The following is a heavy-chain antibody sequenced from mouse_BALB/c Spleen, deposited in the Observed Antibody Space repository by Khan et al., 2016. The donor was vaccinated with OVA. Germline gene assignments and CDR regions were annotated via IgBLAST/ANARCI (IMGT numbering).Heavy chain of an antibody. Sequence: VQLQQSGAELVRPGALVKLSCKASGFNIKDYYMHWVKQRPEQGLEWIGWIDPENGNTIYYPKFQGKASITTDTSSNTAFLQLSSLTSEATAVDYCARGGLRTWFVYWGQGTLVTVSA. D-gene: IGHD2-4*01. V-gene: IGHV14-1*02. CDR3: ARGGLRTWFVY. J-gene: IGHJ3*01. CDR2: IDPENGNT. CDR1: GFNIKDYY.